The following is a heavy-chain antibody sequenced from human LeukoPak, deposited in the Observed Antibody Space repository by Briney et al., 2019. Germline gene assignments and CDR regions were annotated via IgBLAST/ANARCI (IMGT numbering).Heavy chain of an antibody. J-gene: IGHJ4*02. D-gene: IGHD5-18*01. CDR1: GFTFSSYG. CDR2: IWYDGSNK. Sequence: PGRSLRLSCAASGFTFSSYGMHRVRQAPGKGLEWVAVIWYDGSNKYYADSVKGRFTISRDNSKNTLYLQMNSLRAEDTAVYYCARAQEQEQLWSFDYWGQGTLVTVSS. CDR3: ARAQEQEQLWSFDY. V-gene: IGHV3-33*01.